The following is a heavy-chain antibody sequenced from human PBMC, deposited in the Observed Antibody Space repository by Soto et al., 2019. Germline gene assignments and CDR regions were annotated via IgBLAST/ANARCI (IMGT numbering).Heavy chain of an antibody. J-gene: IGHJ4*02. D-gene: IGHD2-21*02. CDR3: ARGIRAYCGGDCYSFDY. V-gene: IGHV1-69*13. CDR2: IIPIFGTA. Sequence: GASVKVSCKASGGTFSSYANSWVRQAPGQGLEWMGGIIPIFGTANYAQKFQGRVTITADESTSTAYMELSSLRSEDTAVYYCARGIRAYCGGDCYSFDYWGQGTLVTVSS. CDR1: GGTFSSYA.